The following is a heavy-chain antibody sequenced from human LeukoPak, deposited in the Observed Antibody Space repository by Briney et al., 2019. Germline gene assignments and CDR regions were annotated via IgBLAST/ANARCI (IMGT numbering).Heavy chain of an antibody. CDR1: VYTFTGYY. Sequence: ASVPVSCKASVYTFTGYYMHWVRQAPGQGLEWMGWINPNSGGTNYAQKFQGRVTMTSDTSISTAYMELSRLRSDDTAVYYCARGAGYNWNYMFSYWGQGTLVTVSS. CDR2: INPNSGGT. D-gene: IGHD1-7*01. J-gene: IGHJ4*02. V-gene: IGHV1-2*02. CDR3: ARGAGYNWNYMFSY.